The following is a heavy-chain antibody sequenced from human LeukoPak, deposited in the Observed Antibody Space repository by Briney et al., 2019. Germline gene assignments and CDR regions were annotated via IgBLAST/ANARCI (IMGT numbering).Heavy chain of an antibody. Sequence: GGSLRLSCAASGFTVSSNYMSWVRQAPGKGLEWVSVIYSGGSTYYADSVKGRFTISRDNSKNTLYLQMNSLRAEDTAVYYCARVEFLEWLLVSQYGMDVWGQGTTVTVSS. J-gene: IGHJ6*02. CDR1: GFTVSSNY. D-gene: IGHD3-3*02. V-gene: IGHV3-66*01. CDR2: IYSGGST. CDR3: ARVEFLEWLLVSQYGMDV.